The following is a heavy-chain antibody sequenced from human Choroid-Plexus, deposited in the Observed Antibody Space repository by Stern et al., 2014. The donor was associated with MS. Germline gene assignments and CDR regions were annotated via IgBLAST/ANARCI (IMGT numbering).Heavy chain of an antibody. Sequence: VQLGESGGGVVQPGRPLRLSCVASGFTFGSCAMHWVRQAPGKGLEWVAGVSYGGSNKYYADSVKGRFTISRDNSQNTLYMQMSSLRPEDTAVYYCAKDRQYLTYFFDHWGQGSLVTVSS. D-gene: IGHD2/OR15-2a*01. CDR2: VSYGGSNK. J-gene: IGHJ5*02. V-gene: IGHV3-30*18. CDR1: GFTFGSCA. CDR3: AKDRQYLTYFFDH.